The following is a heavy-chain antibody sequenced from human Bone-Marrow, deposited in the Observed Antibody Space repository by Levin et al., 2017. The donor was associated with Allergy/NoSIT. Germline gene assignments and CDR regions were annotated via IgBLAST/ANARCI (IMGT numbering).Heavy chain of an antibody. J-gene: IGHJ3*02. CDR3: ARGHDILTGYYANDAFDI. V-gene: IGHV4-61*02. D-gene: IGHD3-9*01. Sequence: SETLSLTCTVSGGSISSGSYYWSWIRQPAGKGLEWIGRIYTSGSTNYNPSLKSRVTISVDTSKNQFSLKLSSVTAADTAVYYCARGHDILTGYYANDAFDIWGQGTMVTVSS. CDR2: IYTSGST. CDR1: GGSISSGSYY.